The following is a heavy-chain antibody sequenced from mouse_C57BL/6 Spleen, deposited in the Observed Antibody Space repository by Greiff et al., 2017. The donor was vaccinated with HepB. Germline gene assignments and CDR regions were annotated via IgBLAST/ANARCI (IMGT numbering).Heavy chain of an antibody. CDR1: GFTFSDYY. V-gene: IGHV5-12*01. Sequence: EVKLVESGGGLVQPGGSLKLSCAASGFTFSDYYMYWVRQTPEKRLEWVAYISNGGGSTYYPDTVKGRFTISRDNAKNTLYLQMSRRKSEDTAMYYCARLYDYDEWFAYWGQGTLVTVSA. J-gene: IGHJ3*01. CDR2: ISNGGGST. D-gene: IGHD2-4*01. CDR3: ARLYDYDEWFAY.